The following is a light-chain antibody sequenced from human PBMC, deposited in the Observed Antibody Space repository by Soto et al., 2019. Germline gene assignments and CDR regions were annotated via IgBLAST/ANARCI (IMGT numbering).Light chain of an antibody. CDR2: RAS. V-gene: IGKV1-5*03. J-gene: IGKJ1*01. CDR3: QQYNGYSWT. CDR1: QSIENW. Sequence: DIQMTQSPSTLSASVGDRVTITCRSSQSIENWLAWYQQKPGKAPNLLIYRASSLRTGVPSRFSGSGFGTDFTLTISSLQPEDFATYYCQQYNGYSWTFGLGTKVEIK.